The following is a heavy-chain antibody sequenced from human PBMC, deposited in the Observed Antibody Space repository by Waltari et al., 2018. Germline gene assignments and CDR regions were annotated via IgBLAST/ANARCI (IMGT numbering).Heavy chain of an antibody. Sequence: QVQLVQSGAEVKKPGSSVKVSCQASGGPFSSYAISWVRQAPGQGLEWMGGIIPIFGTANYAQKFQGRVTITADESTSTAYMELSSLRSEDTAVYYCARGAPDYGSGPDWFDPWGQGTLVTVSS. D-gene: IGHD3-10*01. CDR1: GGPFSSYA. CDR2: IIPIFGTA. J-gene: IGHJ5*02. CDR3: ARGAPDYGSGPDWFDP. V-gene: IGHV1-69*01.